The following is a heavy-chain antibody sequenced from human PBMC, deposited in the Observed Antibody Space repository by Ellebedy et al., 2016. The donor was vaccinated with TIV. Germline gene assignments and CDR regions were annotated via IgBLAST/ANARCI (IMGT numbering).Heavy chain of an antibody. Sequence: ASGFTFKNFGMHWVRQAPGKGLEWVAVISYDGSKKYYGDSVKGRFTISRDNSKNTLYLQMNSLSPEDTAVYYCAKDLWASSSWRGHDAFDIWGQGTKVTVSS. CDR1: GFTFKNFG. CDR2: ISYDGSKK. CDR3: AKDLWASSSWRGHDAFDI. J-gene: IGHJ3*02. V-gene: IGHV3-30*18. D-gene: IGHD6-13*01.